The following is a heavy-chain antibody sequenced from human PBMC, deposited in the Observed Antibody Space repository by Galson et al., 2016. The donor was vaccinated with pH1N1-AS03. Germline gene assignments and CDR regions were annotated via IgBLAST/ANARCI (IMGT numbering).Heavy chain of an antibody. J-gene: IGHJ4*02. Sequence: SLRLSCAVGGFTFSSYAMFWLRQAPGKGLEYVSAISGNGFSTYYANSVKDRFTVSRDNSKNTLYLQMGSLGVEDVAVYYCARGPVSYANYWFPPPDYWGQGTLVTVSS. CDR2: ISGNGFST. CDR3: ARGPVSYANYWFPPPDY. V-gene: IGHV3-64*01. CDR1: GFTFSSYA. D-gene: IGHD4/OR15-4a*01.